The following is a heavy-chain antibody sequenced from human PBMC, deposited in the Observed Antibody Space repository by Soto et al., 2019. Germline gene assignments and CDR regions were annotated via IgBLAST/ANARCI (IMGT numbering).Heavy chain of an antibody. J-gene: IGHJ6*02. CDR2: INPKSGGT. D-gene: IGHD2-8*01. CDR1: GYSLTDYH. CDR3: ARGHSTDCSNGVCDFFYNHEMDV. Sequence: ASVKVSCKASGYSLTDYHIHWVRQAPGQGLEWLGRINPKSGGTSTAQKFQGWVTMTRERSISTVYMELTRLRSEDTAVYFCARGHSTDCSNGVCDFFYNHEMDVWGQGTTVTVSS. V-gene: IGHV1-2*04.